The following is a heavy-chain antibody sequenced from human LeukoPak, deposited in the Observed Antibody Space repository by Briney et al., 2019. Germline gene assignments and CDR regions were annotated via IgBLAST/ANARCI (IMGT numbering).Heavy chain of an antibody. Sequence: ASVTVSFKASGGTFISYAISWVRQAPGQGLEWMGGIIPIFGTANYAQKFQGRVTITADESTSTAYMELSSLRSEDTAVYYCARAEWELPSGLNGWGQGTLVTVSS. CDR1: GGTFISYA. J-gene: IGHJ4*02. CDR3: ARAEWELPSGLNG. CDR2: IIPIFGTA. D-gene: IGHD1-26*01. V-gene: IGHV1-69*13.